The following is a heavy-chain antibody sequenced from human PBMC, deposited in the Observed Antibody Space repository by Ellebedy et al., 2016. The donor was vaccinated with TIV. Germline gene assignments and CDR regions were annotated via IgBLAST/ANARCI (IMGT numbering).Heavy chain of an antibody. CDR2: INTNSGRT. D-gene: IGHD7-27*01. CDR3: ARKTGNRDDFDI. J-gene: IGHJ3*02. Sequence: AASVKVSCKASGFSFTGYYIHWVRQAPGQGLDWMGWINTNSGRTKYAQKFQDWVTITRDTSISTAYMDVTSLRTDDTAVYYCARKTGNRDDFDIWGQGSMVAVSS. CDR1: GFSFTGYY. V-gene: IGHV1-2*04.